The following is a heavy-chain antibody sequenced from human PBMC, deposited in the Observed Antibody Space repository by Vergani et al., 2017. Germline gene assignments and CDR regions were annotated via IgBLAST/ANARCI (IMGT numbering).Heavy chain of an antibody. CDR2: INPSGGST. Sequence: QVQLVQSGAEVKKPGASVKVSCKASGYTFTSYYMHWVRQAPGQGLEWMGIINPSGGSTSYAQKFQGRVTITADKSTSTAYMELSSLRSEDTAVYYCARDADWFDPWGQGTLVTVSS. J-gene: IGHJ5*02. CDR1: GYTFTSYY. V-gene: IGHV1-46*01. CDR3: ARDADWFDP.